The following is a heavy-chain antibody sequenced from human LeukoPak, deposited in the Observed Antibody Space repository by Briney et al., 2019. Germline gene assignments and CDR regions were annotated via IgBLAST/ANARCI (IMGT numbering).Heavy chain of an antibody. V-gene: IGHV3-21*01. CDR2: ITSGGDYI. J-gene: IGHJ4*02. Sequence: GGSLRLSCAASGFTFNTFNMNWVRQAPGKGLEWVSSITSGGDYIYYADSVEGRFTTSRDNAKNSLSLQLNSLRVEDTAVYYCARGHYDVLAASYKWTPDYWGQGTLVTVSS. CDR1: GFTFNTFN. CDR3: ARGHYDVLAASYKWTPDY. D-gene: IGHD3-9*01.